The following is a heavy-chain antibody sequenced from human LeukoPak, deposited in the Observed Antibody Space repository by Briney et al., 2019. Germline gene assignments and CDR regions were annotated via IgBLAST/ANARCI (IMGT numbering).Heavy chain of an antibody. CDR2: ISYDGSNK. J-gene: IGHJ4*02. CDR1: GFTFSSYA. CDR3: ARGSYYDLSWGY. D-gene: IGHD3-22*01. Sequence: GGSLRLSCAASGFTFSSYAMHWVPQAPGKGLEWVAVISYDGSNKYYADSVKGRFTISRDNSKNTLYLQMNSLRAEDTAVYYCARGSYYDLSWGYWGQGTLVTVSS. V-gene: IGHV3-30-3*01.